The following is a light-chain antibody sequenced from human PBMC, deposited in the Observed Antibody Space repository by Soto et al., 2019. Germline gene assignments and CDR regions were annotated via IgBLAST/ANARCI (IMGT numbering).Light chain of an antibody. J-gene: IGKJ2*01. V-gene: IGKV4-1*01. Sequence: DIVMTQSPDSLAVSLDERATINCKSSQSVLYSSNNKNYLAWYQQKPGQPPKLLIYCASTRESGVPDRFSGSGSWTDFTLTISSLQADDVAVSYCQQYYSTPYNFGKATKLESK. CDR1: QSVLYSSNNKNY. CDR2: CAS. CDR3: QQYYSTPYN.